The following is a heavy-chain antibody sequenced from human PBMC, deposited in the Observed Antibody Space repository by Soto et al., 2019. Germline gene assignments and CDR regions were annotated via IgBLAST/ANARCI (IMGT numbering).Heavy chain of an antibody. CDR3: ARQDVIVVVITPDFDY. Sequence: QVQLVESGGGVVQPGRSLRLSCAASGFTFSSYAMHWVRQAPGKGLERVAVISYDGSNKYYADSVKGRFTISRDNSKNTLYLQMNSLRAEDTAVYYCARQDVIVVVITPDFDYWGQGTLVTVSS. CDR1: GFTFSSYA. D-gene: IGHD3-22*01. CDR2: ISYDGSNK. V-gene: IGHV3-30-3*01. J-gene: IGHJ4*02.